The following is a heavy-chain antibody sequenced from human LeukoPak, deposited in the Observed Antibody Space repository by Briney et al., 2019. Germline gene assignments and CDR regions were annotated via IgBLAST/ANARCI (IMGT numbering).Heavy chain of an antibody. V-gene: IGHV4-34*01. D-gene: IGHD1-26*01. CDR3: ARAGASAY. CDR2: INHSGST. CDR1: GGPFRDYY. J-gene: IGHJ4*02. Sequence: SETLSLTCAVYGGPFRDYYWSWIRQPPGKGLDWIGEINHSGSTNYNAALKSRVTISRDTSKNQFSLKLSSVPAADTAVYYCARAGASAYWGQGTLVTVSS.